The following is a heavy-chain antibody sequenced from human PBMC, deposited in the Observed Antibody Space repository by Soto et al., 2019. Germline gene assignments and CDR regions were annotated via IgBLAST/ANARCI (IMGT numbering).Heavy chain of an antibody. CDR3: ARVYTPGYGAFQH. D-gene: IGHD5-12*01. V-gene: IGHV3-30-3*01. Sequence: GGSLRLSCAASGFTFSSYAMHWVRQAPGKGLEWVAVISYDGSNKYYADSVKGRFTISRDNSKNTLYLQMNSLRAEDTAVYYCARVYTPGYGAFQHWGQGTLVTVSS. CDR1: GFTFSSYA. CDR2: ISYDGSNK. J-gene: IGHJ1*01.